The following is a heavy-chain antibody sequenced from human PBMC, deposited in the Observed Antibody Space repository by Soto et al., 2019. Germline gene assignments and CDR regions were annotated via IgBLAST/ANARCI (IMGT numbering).Heavy chain of an antibody. Sequence: SETLSLTCAVYGGSFSGYYWSWIRHPPGKGLEWIGEINHSGSTNYNPSLKSRVTISVDTSKNQFSLKLSSVTAADTAVYYCVRGPRAELLWFGELLTPKSQYYFDYWGQGTLVTVSS. CDR3: VRGPRAELLWFGELLTPKSQYYFDY. D-gene: IGHD3-10*01. J-gene: IGHJ4*02. V-gene: IGHV4-34*01. CDR1: GGSFSGYY. CDR2: INHSGST.